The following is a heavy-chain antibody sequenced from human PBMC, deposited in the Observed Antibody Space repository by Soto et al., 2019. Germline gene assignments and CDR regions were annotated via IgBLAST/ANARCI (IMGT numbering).Heavy chain of an antibody. CDR1: GDSISSYY. CDR2: IYYSGST. J-gene: IGHJ5*02. V-gene: IGHV4-59*12. Sequence: SETLPLTCTVSGDSISSYYWIWIRQPPGKGLEWIGYIYYSGSTNYNPSLKSRVTISVDTSKNQFSLKVSSVTAADTAVYYCARGRGRGYSGYGGGWFDPWGQGTLVTVSS. CDR3: ARGRGRGYSGYGGGWFDP. D-gene: IGHD5-12*01.